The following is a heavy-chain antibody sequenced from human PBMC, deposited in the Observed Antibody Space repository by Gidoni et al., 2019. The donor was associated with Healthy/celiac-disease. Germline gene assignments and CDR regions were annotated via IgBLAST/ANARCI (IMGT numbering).Heavy chain of an antibody. J-gene: IGHJ4*02. D-gene: IGHD2-15*01. CDR2: IIPILGIA. V-gene: IGHV1-69*09. CDR1: GGTFSSNA. Sequence: QVQLVQSGAEVKKPGASVKVSCKASGGTFSSNAISWVRQAPGQGLEWMGRIIPILGIANYAHKFQGRVTITADKSTSTAYMELSSLRSEDTAVYYCARAIGGCSGGSCYFDYWGQGTLVTVSS. CDR3: ARAIGGCSGGSCYFDY.